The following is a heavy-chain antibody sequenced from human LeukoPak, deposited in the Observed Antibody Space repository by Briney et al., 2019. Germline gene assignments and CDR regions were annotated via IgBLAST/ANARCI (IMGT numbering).Heavy chain of an antibody. CDR3: ARDLGYFSRNSLDY. V-gene: IGHV1-46*01. J-gene: IGHJ4*02. CDR1: GYTFTSCY. CDR2: INPSGGST. D-gene: IGHD2/OR15-2a*01. Sequence: GASVKVSCKASGYTFTSCYVQWVRQAPGQGLEWMGTINPSGGSTNYAQKFQGRVAMTRDVSTSTVYMELSSLTSEDTAVYYCARDLGYFSRNSLDYWGQGTLVTVSS.